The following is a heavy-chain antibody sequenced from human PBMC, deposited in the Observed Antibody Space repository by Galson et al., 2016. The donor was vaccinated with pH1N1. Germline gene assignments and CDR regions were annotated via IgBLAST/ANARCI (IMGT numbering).Heavy chain of an antibody. J-gene: IGHJ6*02. D-gene: IGHD3-10*01. Sequence: TLSLTCVVSGVSIGSSNYFWAWIRQPPGKGLEWIGNIYYSGSAYYNPSLKSRVTISVDTSKNQFSLKVRSVTAADAAVYYCSLRRALDRENYHYGMDVWGQGTTVTVSS. CDR1: GVSIGSSNYF. CDR3: SLRRALDRENYHYGMDV. V-gene: IGHV4-39*01. CDR2: IYYSGSA.